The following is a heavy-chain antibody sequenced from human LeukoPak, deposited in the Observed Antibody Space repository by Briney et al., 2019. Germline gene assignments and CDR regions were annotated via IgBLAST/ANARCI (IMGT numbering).Heavy chain of an antibody. J-gene: IGHJ4*02. Sequence: PGGSLRLSCAASGFTFSSYWMHWVRQAPGKGLVWVSRINTDGSSTSYADSVKGRFTISRDSAKNTLYLQMNSLRAEDTAVYYCARVPYYYDSSGYFGYWGQGTLVTVSS. CDR3: ARVPYYYDSSGYFGY. D-gene: IGHD3-22*01. CDR1: GFTFSSYW. V-gene: IGHV3-74*01. CDR2: INTDGSST.